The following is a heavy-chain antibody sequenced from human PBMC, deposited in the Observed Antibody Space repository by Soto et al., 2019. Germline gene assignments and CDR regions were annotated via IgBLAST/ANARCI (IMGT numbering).Heavy chain of an antibody. D-gene: IGHD3-9*01. CDR2: ISGSGGST. CDR1: GFTFSSYA. Sequence: EVQLLESGGGLVQPGGSLRLSCAASGFTFSSYAMSWVRQAPGKGLEWVSAISGSGGSTYYADSVKGRFTISRDNSKNTLYLQMNSLRAEDTVVYYCAKSPIVLRYFDWLSPSFDYWGQGTLVTVSS. V-gene: IGHV3-23*01. J-gene: IGHJ4*02. CDR3: AKSPIVLRYFDWLSPSFDY.